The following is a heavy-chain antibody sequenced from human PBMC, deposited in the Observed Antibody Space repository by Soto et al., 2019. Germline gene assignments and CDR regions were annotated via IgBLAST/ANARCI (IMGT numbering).Heavy chain of an antibody. Sequence: EVQLVESGGGLVKPGGSLRLSCAASGFTFSSYSMNWVRQAPGKGLEWVSSISSSSSYIYYADSVKGRFTISRDNAKNSLYLQMNSLRAEDTAVYYCARVTTVFITWYFDLWGRGTLVTVSS. CDR3: ARVTTVFITWYFDL. CDR1: GFTFSSYS. V-gene: IGHV3-21*01. CDR2: ISSSSSYI. J-gene: IGHJ2*01. D-gene: IGHD4-17*01.